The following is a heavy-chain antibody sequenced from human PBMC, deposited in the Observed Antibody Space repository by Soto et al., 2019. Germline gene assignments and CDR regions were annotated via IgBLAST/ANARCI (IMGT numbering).Heavy chain of an antibody. CDR1: RGSISSYY. D-gene: IGHD3-22*01. J-gene: IGHJ4*02. V-gene: IGHV4-59*01. Sequence: SETLSLTCTVPRGSISSYYWSWIRQPPGKGLEWIGYLYYNGNRNYNPSHKSRVTIPVDTSKNQYSLQLSSLTAADTPVYYSTRAHYLYGRSAYLYYFGYGSQAARVNVS. CDR2: LYYNGNR. CDR3: TRAHYLYGRSAYLYYFGY.